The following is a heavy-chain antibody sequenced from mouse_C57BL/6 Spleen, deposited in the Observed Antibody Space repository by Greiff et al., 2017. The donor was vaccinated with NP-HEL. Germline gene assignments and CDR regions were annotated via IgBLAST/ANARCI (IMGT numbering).Heavy chain of an antibody. D-gene: IGHD4-1*01. Sequence: VQLQQSGAELVRPGASVTLSCKASGYTFTDYEMHWVKQTPVHGLEWIGAIDPETGGTAYNQKFKGKAILTADKSSSTAYMELRSLTSEDSAVYYCTRDWENFDYWGQGTTLTVSS. J-gene: IGHJ2*01. CDR2: IDPETGGT. CDR1: GYTFTDYE. V-gene: IGHV1-15*01. CDR3: TRDWENFDY.